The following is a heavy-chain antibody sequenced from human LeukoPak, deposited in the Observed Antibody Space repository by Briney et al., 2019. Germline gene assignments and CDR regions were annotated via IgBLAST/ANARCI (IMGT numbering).Heavy chain of an antibody. CDR1: GFTFSSYA. D-gene: IGHD1-26*01. CDR2: ISYDGSNK. V-gene: IGHV3-30-3*01. CDR3: ARDLMIVGATPSFNY. Sequence: GDSLTLSCAASGFTFSSYAMYWFGQAPDKGLEWVAVISYDGSNKYYADSVKGRFTISRDNSKNTLYLQMNSLRAEDTAVYYWARDLMIVGATPSFNYRGQGTLGTVSS. J-gene: IGHJ4*02.